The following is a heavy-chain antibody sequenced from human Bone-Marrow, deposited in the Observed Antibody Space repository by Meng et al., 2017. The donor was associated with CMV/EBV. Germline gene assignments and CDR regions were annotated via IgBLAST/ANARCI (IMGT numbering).Heavy chain of an antibody. V-gene: IGHV3-53*01. CDR3: ARERVLGYCSSTSCYSRYYGMDV. Sequence: GESLKISCAASGFTGSSNYMSWVRQAPGKGLEWVSVIYSGGSTYYADSVKGRFTISRDNSKNTLYLQMNSLRAEDTAVYYCARERVLGYCSSTSCYSRYYGMDVWGQGTTVTVSS. CDR2: IYSGGST. J-gene: IGHJ6*02. D-gene: IGHD2-2*02. CDR1: GFTGSSNY.